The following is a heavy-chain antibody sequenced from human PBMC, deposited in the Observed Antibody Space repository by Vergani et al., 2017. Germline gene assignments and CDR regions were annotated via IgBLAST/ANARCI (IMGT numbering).Heavy chain of an antibody. V-gene: IGHV3-33*01. Sequence: QVQLVESGGGVVQPGRSLRLSCAASGFTFSSYGMHWVRQAPGKGLEWVAVIWYDGSNKYYADSVKGRFTISRDNSKNTLYPQMNSLRAEDTAVYYCARDRVQLWFYYYYYYGMDVWGQGTTVTVSS. CDR3: ARDRVQLWFYYYYYYGMDV. CDR2: IWYDGSNK. CDR1: GFTFSSYG. D-gene: IGHD5-18*01. J-gene: IGHJ6*02.